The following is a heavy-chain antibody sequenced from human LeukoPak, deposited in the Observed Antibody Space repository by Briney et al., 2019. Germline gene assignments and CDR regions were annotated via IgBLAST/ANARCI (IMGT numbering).Heavy chain of an antibody. CDR3: AREIGPIQLHLWGSEFDY. Sequence: ASVKVSCKASGYTFTNYYIHWVRQAPGQGLEWMGIINPSGGSTSYAQKFQGRVTLTRDTSTSTVYMELSSLRSEDTAVYYCAREIGPIQLHLWGSEFDYWGKGTLVTVSS. CDR1: GYTFTNYY. CDR2: INPSGGST. V-gene: IGHV1-46*01. D-gene: IGHD5-18*01. J-gene: IGHJ4*02.